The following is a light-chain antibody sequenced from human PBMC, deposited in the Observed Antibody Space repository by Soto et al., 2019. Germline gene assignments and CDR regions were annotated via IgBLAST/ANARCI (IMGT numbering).Light chain of an antibody. CDR1: QTISSW. CDR3: QQHSNSPWT. CDR2: DAS. Sequence: DIQMTQSPSTLSASVGDRVTISCRASQTISSWLAWYQQRPGKAPKLLIYDASSLESGVPSRFSGSGSGTEFTLTISSLQPDDFATYYCQQHSNSPWTFGQGTKVEIK. J-gene: IGKJ1*01. V-gene: IGKV1-5*01.